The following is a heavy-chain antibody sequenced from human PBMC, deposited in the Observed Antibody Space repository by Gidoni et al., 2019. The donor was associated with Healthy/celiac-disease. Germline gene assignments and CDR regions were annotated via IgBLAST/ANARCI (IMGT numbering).Heavy chain of an antibody. J-gene: IGHJ4*02. Sequence: EVQLVESGGGLVKPGGSLRLSCAASGFTFSNAWMSWVRQAPGKGLEWVGRIKSKTDGGTTDYAAPVKGRFTISRDDSKNTLYLQMNSLKTEDTAVYYCTTESRKYYDFWSGYPTWGQGTLVTVSS. V-gene: IGHV3-15*01. CDR2: IKSKTDGGTT. D-gene: IGHD3-3*01. CDR1: GFTFSNAW. CDR3: TTESRKYYDFWSGYPT.